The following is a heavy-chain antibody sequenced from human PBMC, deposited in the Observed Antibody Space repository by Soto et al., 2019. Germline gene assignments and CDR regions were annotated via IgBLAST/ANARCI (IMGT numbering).Heavy chain of an antibody. J-gene: IGHJ6*02. CDR1: GGTFSSYA. D-gene: IGHD6-19*01. CDR3: ARGKSYSSGWYESDYYGMDV. V-gene: IGHV1-69*13. Sequence: SVKVSCKASGGTFSSYAISWVRQAPGQGLEWMGGIIPIFGTANYAQKFQGRVTITADESTSTAYMELSSRRSEDTAVYYCARGKSYSSGWYESDYYGMDVWGQGTTVTVSS. CDR2: IIPIFGTA.